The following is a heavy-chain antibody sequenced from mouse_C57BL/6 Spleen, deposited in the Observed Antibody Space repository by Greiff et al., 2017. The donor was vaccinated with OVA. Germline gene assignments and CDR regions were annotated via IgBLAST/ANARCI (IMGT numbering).Heavy chain of an antibody. Sequence: VQLQQSGAELVKPGASVKISCKASGYAFSSYWMNWVKQRPGKGLEWIGKIYPGDGDTNYTGKFKGKDTLTADKSSSTAYMQLSSLTSDDSAVYFCARSGNLYYFDYWGQGTTLTVSS. J-gene: IGHJ2*01. CDR1: GYAFSSYW. D-gene: IGHD2-1*01. V-gene: IGHV1-80*01. CDR3: ARSGNLYYFDY. CDR2: IYPGDGDT.